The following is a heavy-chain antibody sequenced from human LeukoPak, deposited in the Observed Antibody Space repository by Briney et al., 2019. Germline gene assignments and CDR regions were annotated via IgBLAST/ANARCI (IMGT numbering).Heavy chain of an antibody. CDR3: AKTEAYYYDSSGYYFDY. CDR2: IYYSGST. V-gene: IGHV4-59*08. J-gene: IGHJ4*02. CDR1: GGSLSSYY. Sequence: SETLSLTCTVSGGSLSSYYWSWIRPPPGKGLEWIGYIYYSGSTNYNPSLKRRDTISVDTSKNQFSLKLSSVTAADTAVYYCAKTEAYYYDSSGYYFDYWGQGTLVTVSS. D-gene: IGHD3-22*01.